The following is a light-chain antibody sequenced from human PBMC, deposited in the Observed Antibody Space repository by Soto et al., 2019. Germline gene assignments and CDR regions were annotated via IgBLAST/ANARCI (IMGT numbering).Light chain of an antibody. Sequence: DIQMTQSPSSLSASVGDRVTITCRASQSISSYLNWYQQKPGKAPKLLIYAASSLQSGVPSRFSGSGSGTDFTLTISSLQPEDFATYYCQQSYSTLCTFGPGTKVVIK. V-gene: IGKV1-39*01. CDR3: QQSYSTLCT. CDR1: QSISSY. J-gene: IGKJ3*01. CDR2: AAS.